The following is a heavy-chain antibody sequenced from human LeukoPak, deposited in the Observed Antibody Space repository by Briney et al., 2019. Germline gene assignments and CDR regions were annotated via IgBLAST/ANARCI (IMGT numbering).Heavy chain of an antibody. CDR2: IYTSGST. J-gene: IGHJ2*01. CDR1: GGSISSYY. CDR3: ARDRYRQYCGGDCHWYFDL. D-gene: IGHD2-21*02. Sequence: SETLSLTCTVSGGSISSYYWSWIRQPAGKGLEWIGRIYTSGSTNYNPSLKSRVTMPVDTSKNQFSLKLSSVTAADTAVYYCARDRYRQYCGGDCHWYFDLWGRGTLVTVSS. V-gene: IGHV4-4*07.